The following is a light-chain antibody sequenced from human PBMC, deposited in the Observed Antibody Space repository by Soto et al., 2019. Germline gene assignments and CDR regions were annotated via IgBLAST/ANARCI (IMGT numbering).Light chain of an antibody. V-gene: IGLV2-14*01. CDR2: EVS. J-gene: IGLJ1*01. CDR3: SSYTSSSTGYV. CDR1: SSDDGGYNY. Sequence: QSVLTQPASVSGSPGQSITISCTGTSSDDGGYNYVSWYQQHPGKAPKLMIYEVSNRPSGVSNRFSGSKSGNTASLTFSGLQAEDEADYYCSSYTSSSTGYVFGTGTKVTVL.